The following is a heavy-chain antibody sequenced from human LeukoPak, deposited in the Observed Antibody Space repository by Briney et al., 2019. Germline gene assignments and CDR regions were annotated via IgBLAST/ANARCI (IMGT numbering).Heavy chain of an antibody. CDR2: ISSSSSYI. CDR3: ARDWGSSGGDMDV. J-gene: IGHJ6*02. V-gene: IGHV3-21*01. Sequence: PGGSLRLSCAASGFTFSSYSMNWVRQAPGKGLEWVSSISSSSSYIYYADSVKGRFTISRDKAKNSLYLQMNSLRAEDTAVYYCARDWGSSGGDMDVWGQGTTVTVSS. CDR1: GFTFSSYS. D-gene: IGHD6-13*01.